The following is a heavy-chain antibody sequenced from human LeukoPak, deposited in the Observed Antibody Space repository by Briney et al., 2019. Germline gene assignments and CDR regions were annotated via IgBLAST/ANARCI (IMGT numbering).Heavy chain of an antibody. CDR3: ARDPGSGSYYNHYFDY. V-gene: IGHV1-18*01. CDR1: GYTFTTYN. CDR2: ISGYNGNT. Sequence: ASVKVSCKASGYTFTTYNINWVRQAPGQGLEWMGWISGYNGNTNYAQKFQGRVSMTTDTSANTAYMELKSLTPDDTAVYYCARDPGSGSYYNHYFDYWGQGTLVTVSS. D-gene: IGHD3-10*01. J-gene: IGHJ4*02.